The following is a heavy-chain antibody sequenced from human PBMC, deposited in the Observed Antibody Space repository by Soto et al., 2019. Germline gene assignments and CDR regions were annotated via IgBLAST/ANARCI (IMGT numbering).Heavy chain of an antibody. J-gene: IGHJ3*02. CDR1: GFSLSTSGVG. V-gene: IGHV2-5*01. CDR2: IYWNDDR. CDR3: AHRRGSAGAFDI. D-gene: IGHD3-16*01. Sequence: EXGPTLVNPTQTLTLTCTFSGFSLSTSGVGVGWVRQPPGKALEWLALIYWNDDRRYSPSLKSRLTITKDTSKNQVVLTMTNMDPVDTATYYCAHRRGSAGAFDIWGQGTMVTVSS.